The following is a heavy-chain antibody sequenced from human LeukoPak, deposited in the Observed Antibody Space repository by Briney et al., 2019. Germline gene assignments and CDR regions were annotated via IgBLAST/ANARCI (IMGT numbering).Heavy chain of an antibody. D-gene: IGHD3-9*01. Sequence: PGGSLRLSCAASGFTFSNYGMHWVRQAPGKGLEWVAVISYDGSNKFYADSVKGRSTISRDNSKNTLYLQMNSLRAEDTAVYYCAKEGYDILTGYYPEFDYWGQGTLVTVSS. J-gene: IGHJ4*02. V-gene: IGHV3-30*18. CDR3: AKEGYDILTGYYPEFDY. CDR2: ISYDGSNK. CDR1: GFTFSNYG.